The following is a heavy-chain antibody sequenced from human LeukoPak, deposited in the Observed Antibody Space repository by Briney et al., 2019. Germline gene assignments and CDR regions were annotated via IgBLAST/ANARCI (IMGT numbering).Heavy chain of an antibody. Sequence: GASVKVSCKASGYTFTSYDINWVRQATGQGLEWMGWMNPNSGNTGYAQKFQGRVTMTRNTSISTAYMELSSRRSEDTDVYYWARGGGNIAAAVWFDPWGQGTLVTVSS. J-gene: IGHJ5*02. CDR3: ARGGGNIAAAVWFDP. V-gene: IGHV1-8*01. CDR1: GYTFTSYD. CDR2: MNPNSGNT. D-gene: IGHD6-13*01.